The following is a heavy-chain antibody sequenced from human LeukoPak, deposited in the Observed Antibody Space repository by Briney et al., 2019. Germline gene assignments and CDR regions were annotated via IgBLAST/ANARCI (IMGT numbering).Heavy chain of an antibody. CDR3: ARGGDYGDLRYFDY. V-gene: IGHV4-59*01. Sequence: SETLSLTCTVSGGSINNYYWSWIRQPPGKGLEWIGYIYYRGSTNYNPSLKSRVTFSVDTSRNQFSLKLNSVTAADTAVCYCARGGDYGDLRYFDYWGQGTLVTVSS. J-gene: IGHJ4*02. CDR2: IYYRGST. CDR1: GGSINNYY. D-gene: IGHD4-17*01.